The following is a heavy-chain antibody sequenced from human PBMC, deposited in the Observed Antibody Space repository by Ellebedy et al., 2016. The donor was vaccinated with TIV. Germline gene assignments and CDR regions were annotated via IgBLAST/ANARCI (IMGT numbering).Heavy chain of an antibody. Sequence: PGGSLRLSCAVSGFNFDDYAMYWVRQPPGKGLEWVSGISRDSGSIGYADSVRGRFTISRDNAKNSLYLQMKSLRAEDTALYYCAKGGGSYYVPPLVEYWGQGTLVTVSS. CDR3: AKGGGSYYVPPLVEY. CDR2: ISRDSGSI. J-gene: IGHJ4*02. V-gene: IGHV3-9*01. D-gene: IGHD1-26*01. CDR1: GFNFDDYA.